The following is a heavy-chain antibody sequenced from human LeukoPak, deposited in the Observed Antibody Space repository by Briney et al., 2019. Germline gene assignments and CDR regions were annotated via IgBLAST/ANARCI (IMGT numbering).Heavy chain of an antibody. D-gene: IGHD3-10*01. CDR3: ARVGRAVDAFDI. J-gene: IGHJ3*02. V-gene: IGHV4-30-4*01. CDR1: GGSISSGDYY. CDR2: IYYSGST. Sequence: PSQTLSLTCTVSGGSISSGDYYWSWIRQPPGKGLEWIGYIYYSGSTYYNPSLKSRVTISVDTSKNQFSLKLSSVTAADTAVYYCARVGRAVDAFDIWGQGTMVTVSS.